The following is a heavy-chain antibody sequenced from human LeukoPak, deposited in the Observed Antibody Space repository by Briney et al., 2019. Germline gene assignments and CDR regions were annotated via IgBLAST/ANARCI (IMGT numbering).Heavy chain of an antibody. V-gene: IGHV1-18*01. CDR3: ARAAHRGFSFDY. J-gene: IGHJ4*02. Sequence: ASVKVSCKASGYTFTSYCISWVRQAPGQGLEWMGWISAYNGNTIYAQKLQGRVTMTTDTSTSTAYMELRSLRSDDTAVYCCARAAHRGFSFDYWGQGTLVTVSS. CDR1: GYTFTSYC. CDR2: ISAYNGNT. D-gene: IGHD3-10*01.